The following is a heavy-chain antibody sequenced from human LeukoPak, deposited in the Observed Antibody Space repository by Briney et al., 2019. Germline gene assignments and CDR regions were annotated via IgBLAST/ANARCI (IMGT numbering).Heavy chain of an antibody. Sequence: SETLSLTCTVSGGSISNKYWSWIRQPPGKGLEWIGYIYYSGSTNYNPSLKSRVTISVDTSKNHFSLRLSSVTAADTAVYYCARDREVGATGYYFDYWGQGTLVTVSS. D-gene: IGHD1-26*01. J-gene: IGHJ4*02. CDR1: GGSISNKY. V-gene: IGHV4-59*12. CDR3: ARDREVGATGYYFDY. CDR2: IYYSGST.